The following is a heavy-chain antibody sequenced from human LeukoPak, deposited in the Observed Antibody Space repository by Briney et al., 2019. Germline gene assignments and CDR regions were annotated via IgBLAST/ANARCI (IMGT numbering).Heavy chain of an antibody. D-gene: IGHD1-26*01. CDR3: ARSWAAKWELPGQFDS. CDR2: DFSRGTT. V-gene: IGHV4-4*07. Sequence: SDTLTLTCTVSGGCINNYYWNWIRQSPERGLEWIGFDFSRGTTNFNPSFKSRLTMSIDTSKNQFSLRLSSVTAADTAVYFCARSWAAKWELPGQFDSWGQGRLVSVSS. CDR1: GGCINNYY. J-gene: IGHJ4*02.